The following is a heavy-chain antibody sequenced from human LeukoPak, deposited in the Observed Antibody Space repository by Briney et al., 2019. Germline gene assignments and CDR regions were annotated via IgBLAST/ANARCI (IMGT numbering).Heavy chain of an antibody. V-gene: IGHV3-53*01. CDR2: IYSGGST. CDR3: ARALAVASYFDY. D-gene: IGHD6-19*01. J-gene: IGHJ4*02. Sequence: GGSLRLSCTASGFTVSSNYKSWVRQAPGKGLEWVSVIYSGGSTYYADSVKGRFTISRDNSKNTLYLQMNSLRAEDTAVYYFARALAVASYFDYWGQGTLVTVSS. CDR1: GFTVSSNY.